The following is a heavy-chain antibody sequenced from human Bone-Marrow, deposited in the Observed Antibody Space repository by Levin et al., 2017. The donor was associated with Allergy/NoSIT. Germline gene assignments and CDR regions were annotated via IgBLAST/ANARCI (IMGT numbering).Heavy chain of an antibody. CDR2: ITSTDGTQ. V-gene: IGHV3-48*03. CDR3: ARATHSGFFFDS. J-gene: IGHJ4*02. CDR1: GFTFNNYD. Sequence: GGSLRLSCAASGFTFNNYDMGWVRQAPGKGLEWVSSITSTDGTQYYADSVKGRFTISRDNARNSLILQMHSLRAEDTAVYFCARATHSGFFFDSWGQGTLVTVSA. D-gene: IGHD6-19*01.